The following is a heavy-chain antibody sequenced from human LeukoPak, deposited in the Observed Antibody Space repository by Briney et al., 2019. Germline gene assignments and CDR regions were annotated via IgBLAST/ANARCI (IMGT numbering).Heavy chain of an antibody. V-gene: IGHV3-30*17. D-gene: IGHD1-1*01. CDR3: AKDEGTIWNAKKEPFDI. CDR1: GFTFSNHV. Sequence: GGSLRLSCAASGFTFSNHVMHWVRQAPGMGLEWVAVISKDGSKTFYAGSVEGRFTFSRDNSENTLYLQMNYLKPEDTAVYYCAKDEGTIWNAKKEPFDIGGQGTMVTVSS. J-gene: IGHJ3*02. CDR2: ISKDGSKT.